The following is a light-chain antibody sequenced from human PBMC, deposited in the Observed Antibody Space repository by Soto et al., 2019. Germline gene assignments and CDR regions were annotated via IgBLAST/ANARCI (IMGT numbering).Light chain of an antibody. V-gene: IGLV2-14*01. CDR3: SSYAITTPYV. CDR2: EVR. J-gene: IGLJ1*01. CDR1: SSDVGGYNF. Sequence: QSVLTQPASVSGSPGQSITISCTGTSSDVGGYNFVSWYQQHPGKAPKLIIYEVRNRPSGISKRFSGSKSGNTASLTISGLQADDEAEYYCSSYAITTPYVFGPGTKLTVL.